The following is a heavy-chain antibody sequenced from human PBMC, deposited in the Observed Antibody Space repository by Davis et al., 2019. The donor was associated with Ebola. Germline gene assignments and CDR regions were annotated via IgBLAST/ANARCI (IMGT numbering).Heavy chain of an antibody. V-gene: IGHV3-30*04. J-gene: IGHJ4*01. CDR3: ARAVHNEDLDY. D-gene: IGHD3-3*01. CDR1: GFIFSDYA. CDR2: ISHSSRER. Sequence: PGGSLRLSCAASGFIFSDYAMHWVRQAPGKGLEWVAVISHSSRERFYADSVKGRFTISRDNYANTPYLQMNSLTTDDTAVYYCARAVHNEDLDYWGQGTPVTVSS.